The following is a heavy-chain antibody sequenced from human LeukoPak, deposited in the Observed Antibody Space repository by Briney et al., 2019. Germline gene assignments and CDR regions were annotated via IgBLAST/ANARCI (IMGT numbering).Heavy chain of an antibody. Sequence: GGSLRLSCAASGFTFSGYSMEWVRQAPGKGLEWISYISSTSTTIYYAGSVKGRFTTSRDNAKNSLYLQMNSLRAEDTAVYYCARGCGLHLSPASSYYDSRCRYFDDWGQGTLVTVSS. CDR2: ISSTSTTI. CDR3: ARGCGLHLSPASSYYDSRCRYFDD. J-gene: IGHJ4*02. CDR1: GFTFSGYS. V-gene: IGHV3-48*04. D-gene: IGHD3-22*01.